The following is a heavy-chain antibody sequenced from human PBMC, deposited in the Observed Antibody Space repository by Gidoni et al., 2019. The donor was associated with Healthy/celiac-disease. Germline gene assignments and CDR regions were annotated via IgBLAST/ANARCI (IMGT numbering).Heavy chain of an antibody. J-gene: IGHJ4*02. CDR1: GFTFDGYS. CDR2: ISSGSRYI. D-gene: IGHD3-22*01. V-gene: IGHV3-21*01. Sequence: EVQLVESGGGLVKPGGSLRLSCEASGFTFDGYSMKWVRLGPGKGLEWVSFISSGSRYIYYADSVKGRFTISRDNAKSSLFLQMDSLRAEDTAVYYCASTRFNSDSRTYYPDYWGQGALVTVSS. CDR3: ASTRFNSDSRTYYPDY.